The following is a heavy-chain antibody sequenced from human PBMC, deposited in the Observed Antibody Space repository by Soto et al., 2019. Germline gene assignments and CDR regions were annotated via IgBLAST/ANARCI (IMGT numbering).Heavy chain of an antibody. Sequence: ASVKVSCTASGYTFPSYGISWVRQAPGQGPEWMGWTSTYNGDRFYAQKFQGRVTMTTDTSTSTAYMELRSLRSDDTALYYRARDLYYYGSGNYYDPFDVWGQGTLVTVSS. CDR2: TSTYNGDR. J-gene: IGHJ3*01. V-gene: IGHV1-18*04. CDR3: ARDLYYYGSGNYYDPFDV. CDR1: GYTFPSYG. D-gene: IGHD3-10*01.